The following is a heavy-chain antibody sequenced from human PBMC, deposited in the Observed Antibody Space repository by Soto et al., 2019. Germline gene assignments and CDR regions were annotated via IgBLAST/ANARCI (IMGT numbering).Heavy chain of an antibody. V-gene: IGHV3-33*01. CDR3: ARAVGPFDY. Sequence: QVHLVESGGGVVQPGRSLRLSCAASGFPFDTYGMHWVRQAPGKGLDWVAVIWFDGSNKFYADSVKGRFTISRDNSKNTLYLQMNSLGVEDTAVYYCARAVGPFDYWGQETLVTVSS. CDR1: GFPFDTYG. D-gene: IGHD1-26*01. CDR2: IWFDGSNK. J-gene: IGHJ4*02.